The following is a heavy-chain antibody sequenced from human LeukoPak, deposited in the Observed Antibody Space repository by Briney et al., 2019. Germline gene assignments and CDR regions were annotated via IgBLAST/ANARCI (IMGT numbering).Heavy chain of an antibody. V-gene: IGHV3-48*01. Sequence: GGSLRLSCAASGFTFSSYSMNWVRQAPGKGLEWVSYISSSSSTIYYADSVKGRFTISRDNAKNSLYLQMNSLGAEDTAVYYCARHTAMAVLDYWGQGTLVTVSS. CDR1: GFTFSSYS. CDR2: ISSSSSTI. CDR3: ARHTAMAVLDY. D-gene: IGHD5-18*01. J-gene: IGHJ4*02.